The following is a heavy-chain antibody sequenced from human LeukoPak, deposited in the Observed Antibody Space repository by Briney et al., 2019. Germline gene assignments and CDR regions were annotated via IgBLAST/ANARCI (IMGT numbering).Heavy chain of an antibody. Sequence: GGSLRLSCAASGFTFSSYAVSWVRQAPGKGLEWVSAISGSGGSTYYADSVKGRFTISRDNSKNTLYLQMNSLRAEDTAVYYCAKDSCSSTSCYISGFFDPWGQGTLVTVSS. J-gene: IGHJ5*02. CDR1: GFTFSSYA. CDR2: ISGSGGST. CDR3: AKDSCSSTSCYISGFFDP. V-gene: IGHV3-23*01. D-gene: IGHD2-2*02.